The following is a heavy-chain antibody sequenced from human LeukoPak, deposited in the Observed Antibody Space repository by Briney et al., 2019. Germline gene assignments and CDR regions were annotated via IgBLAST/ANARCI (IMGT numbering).Heavy chain of an antibody. D-gene: IGHD2-2*01. CDR2: IYYSGST. Sequence: PSETLSLTCIVSGGSISSYYWSWIRQPPGKGLEWIGYIYYSGSTNYNPSLKSRVTISVDTSKNQFSLKLSSVTAADTAVYYCARRIVVVPAAQSWFDPWGQGTLVTVSS. V-gene: IGHV4-59*08. J-gene: IGHJ5*02. CDR3: ARRIVVVPAAQSWFDP. CDR1: GGSISSYY.